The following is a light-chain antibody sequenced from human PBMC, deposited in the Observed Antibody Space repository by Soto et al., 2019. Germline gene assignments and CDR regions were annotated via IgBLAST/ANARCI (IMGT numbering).Light chain of an antibody. CDR1: QSISDW. V-gene: IGKV1-5*03. CDR2: KAS. J-gene: IGKJ5*01. Sequence: DIQMTQSPSTLSASVGYRVTITCRASQSISDWLAWYQQRPGQAPKLLIYKASTLEGGVPARFSGSGSGTDFTLTISSLEPEDSAVYYCQQRHMWPITFGQGTRLEI. CDR3: QQRHMWPIT.